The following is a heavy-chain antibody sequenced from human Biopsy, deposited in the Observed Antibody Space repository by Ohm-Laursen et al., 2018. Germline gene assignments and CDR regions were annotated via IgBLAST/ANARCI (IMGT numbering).Heavy chain of an antibody. CDR3: ARGVPHYDGSGFPLAGYWYFDL. J-gene: IGHJ2*01. V-gene: IGHV4-31*01. CDR2: TSYSGTT. D-gene: IGHD3-22*01. Sequence: TLSLTCTVSGGSIGGGEYYWNWIRQHPGKGLEWIGLTSYSGTTFYSPSLESLLTISIDTSKNHFSLNLRSVTAADTAVYYCARGVPHYDGSGFPLAGYWYFDLWGRGTLVTVSS. CDR1: GGSIGGGEYY.